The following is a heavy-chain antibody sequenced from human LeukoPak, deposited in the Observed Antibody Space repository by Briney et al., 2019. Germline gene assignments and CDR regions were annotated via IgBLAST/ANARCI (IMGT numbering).Heavy chain of an antibody. CDR3: ARDDAYSSENAFDI. CDR2: IYTSGST. D-gene: IGHD6-6*01. J-gene: IGHJ3*02. V-gene: IGHV4-61*02. CDR1: GGSISSGSYY. Sequence: PSQTLSLTCTVSGGSISSGSYYWSWIRQPAGKGLEWIGRIYTSGSTNYNPSLKSRVTISVDTSKNQFSLKLSSVTAADTAVYYCARDDAYSSENAFDIWGQGTMVTVSS.